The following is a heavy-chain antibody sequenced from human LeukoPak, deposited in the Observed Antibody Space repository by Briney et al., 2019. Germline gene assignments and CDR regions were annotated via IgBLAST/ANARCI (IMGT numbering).Heavy chain of an antibody. V-gene: IGHV4-59*01. Sequence: SETLSLTCTVSGGSISSYYWSWIRQPPGKGLEWIGYIYYSGSTNYNPSLKSRVTISVDTSKNQFSLKLSSVTAADTAVYYCAREQYQLPSGYSLWGQGTLVTVSS. D-gene: IGHD2-2*01. J-gene: IGHJ4*02. CDR2: IYYSGST. CDR3: AREQYQLPSGYSL. CDR1: GGSISSYY.